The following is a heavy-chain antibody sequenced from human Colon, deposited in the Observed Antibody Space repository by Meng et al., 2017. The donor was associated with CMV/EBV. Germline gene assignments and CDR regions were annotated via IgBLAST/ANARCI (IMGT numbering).Heavy chain of an antibody. D-gene: IGHD4-11*01. J-gene: IGHJ6*02. Sequence: SETLSLTCTVSGGSISSYYWSWIRQPPGKGLEWIGYIYYSGSTNYNPSLKSRVTISVDTSKNQFSLKLSSVTAADTAVYYCARADSLTTADYYYYGMDVGGQGTTVTVSS. CDR2: IYYSGST. V-gene: IGHV4-59*01. CDR3: ARADSLTTADYYYYGMDV. CDR1: GGSISSYY.